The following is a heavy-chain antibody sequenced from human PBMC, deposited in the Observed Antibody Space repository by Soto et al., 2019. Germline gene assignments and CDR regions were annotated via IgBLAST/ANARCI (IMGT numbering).Heavy chain of an antibody. V-gene: IGHV3-21*01. D-gene: IGHD6-19*01. CDR1: GFTFSSYS. CDR3: ARERLDYYYSYYMDV. Sequence: GRSLRLSCAASGFTFSSYSMNWVRQAPGKGLEWVSSISSSSSYIYYADSVKGRFTISRDNAKNSLYLQMNSLRAEDTAVYYCARERLDYYYSYYMDVWGKGTTVTVSS. CDR2: ISSSSSYI. J-gene: IGHJ6*03.